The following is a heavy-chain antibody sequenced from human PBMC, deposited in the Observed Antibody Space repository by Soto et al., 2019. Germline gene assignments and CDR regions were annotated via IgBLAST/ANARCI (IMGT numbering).Heavy chain of an antibody. CDR3: ARDRGSSSSPSDLFDY. D-gene: IGHD6-6*01. CDR2: IWYDGSNK. J-gene: IGHJ4*02. V-gene: IGHV3-33*01. CDR1: GFTFSSYG. Sequence: GGSLRLSCAASGFTFSSYGMHWVRQAPGKGLEWVAVIWYDGSNKYYADSVKGRFTISRDNSKNTLYLQMNSLRAEDTAVYYCARDRGSSSSPSDLFDYWGQGTLVTVSS.